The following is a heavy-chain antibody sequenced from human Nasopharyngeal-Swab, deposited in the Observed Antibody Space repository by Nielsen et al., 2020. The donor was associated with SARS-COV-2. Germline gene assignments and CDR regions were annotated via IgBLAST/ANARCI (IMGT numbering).Heavy chain of an antibody. CDR3: ARGGYGSGWYYFDY. Sequence: GGSLRLSCVASGFTFDDYTMHWVRQAPGKGLEWVAVIWYDGSNKYYADSVKGRFTISRDNSKNTLYLQMNSLRAEDTAVYYCARGGYGSGWYYFDYWGQGTLVTVSS. J-gene: IGHJ4*02. CDR1: GFTFDDYT. D-gene: IGHD6-19*01. V-gene: IGHV3-33*08. CDR2: IWYDGSNK.